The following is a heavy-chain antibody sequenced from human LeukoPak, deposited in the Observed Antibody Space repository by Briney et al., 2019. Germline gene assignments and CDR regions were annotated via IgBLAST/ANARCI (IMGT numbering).Heavy chain of an antibody. CDR3: ARDTLGEGEDANYAVYYFDY. V-gene: IGHV3-7*01. J-gene: IGHJ4*02. CDR1: GFRFNTYW. CDR2: IKQDGSEK. Sequence: AGGSLRLSCAASGFRFNTYWMSWVRQAPGKGMEWVANIKQDGSEKYYADSVKGRFTISRDNGKNSLDLQMNDLRADDTAVYYCARDTLGEGEDANYAVYYFDYWGQGTVVTVSS. D-gene: IGHD4/OR15-4a*01.